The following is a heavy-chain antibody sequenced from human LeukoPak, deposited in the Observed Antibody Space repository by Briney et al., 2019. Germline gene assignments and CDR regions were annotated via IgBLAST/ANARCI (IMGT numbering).Heavy chain of an antibody. CDR2: IYSGGTT. CDR3: ARVDTVMAYYFDL. J-gene: IGHJ4*02. CDR1: GFXVSTNC. V-gene: IGHV3-53*04. Sequence: GSLRLSCAASGFXVSTNCMTWVRQAPGKGLEWVSTIYSGGTTYYADSVMGRFTISRHNSRNTLYLQMNSLRAEDTAVYYCARVDTVMAYYFDLWGQGTLVTVSS. D-gene: IGHD5-18*01.